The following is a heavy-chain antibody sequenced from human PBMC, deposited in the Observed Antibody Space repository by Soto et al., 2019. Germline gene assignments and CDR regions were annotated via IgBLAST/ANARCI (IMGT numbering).Heavy chain of an antibody. J-gene: IGHJ6*02. CDR2: INHSGST. CDR3: ARGPGSRGWYGYYYYYGMDV. D-gene: IGHD6-19*01. CDR1: GGSFSGNY. Sequence: SETLSLTCAVYGGSFSGNYWSWIRQPPGKGLEWIGEINHSGSTNYNPSLKSRVTISVDTSKNQVSLKLSSVTAADTAVYYCARGPGSRGWYGYYYYYGMDVWAQRTKVIVYS. V-gene: IGHV4-34*01.